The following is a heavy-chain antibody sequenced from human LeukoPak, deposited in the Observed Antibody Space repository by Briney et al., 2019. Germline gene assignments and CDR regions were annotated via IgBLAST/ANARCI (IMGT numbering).Heavy chain of an antibody. J-gene: IGHJ4*02. D-gene: IGHD4/OR15-4a*01. CDR1: GFTFSSYW. CDR2: IISDGSST. CDR3: ARNMVPKGREGFDY. V-gene: IGHV3-74*01. Sequence: PGGSLRLSCAASGFTFSSYWMHWVRQAPGKGLVWVSRIISDGSSTSYADSVKGRFTISRDNAKDTLYLQMNSLRAEDTAVYYCARNMVPKGREGFDYWGQGTLVTVSS.